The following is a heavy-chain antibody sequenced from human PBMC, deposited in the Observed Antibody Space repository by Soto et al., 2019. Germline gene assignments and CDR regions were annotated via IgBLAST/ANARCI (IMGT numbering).Heavy chain of an antibody. CDR1: GGSFSSSSYY. D-gene: IGHD3-10*01. CDR2: IYYSGST. J-gene: IGHJ4*02. CDR3: ARHWITMVRGVCHFDY. Sequence: SETLSLTYTVSGGSFSSSSYYWGWIRQPPGKGLEWIGSIYYSGSTYYNPSLKSRVTMSVDPSKNQFSLKLISVTAADTAVYYCARHWITMVRGVCHFDYWGQGTLVTVSS. V-gene: IGHV4-39*01.